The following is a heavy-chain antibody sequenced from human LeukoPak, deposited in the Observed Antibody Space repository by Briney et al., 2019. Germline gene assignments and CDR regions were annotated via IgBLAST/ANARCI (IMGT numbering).Heavy chain of an antibody. V-gene: IGHV5-51*01. D-gene: IGHD3-10*01. CDR1: GYSFTSYW. Sequence: GESLKISCKGSGYSFTSYWIGWVRQTPGKGLEWMGIIYPGDSDTRYSPSFQGRVTISADKSISTAYLQWSSLKASDTAMYYCARPSFGEPTPFDYWGQGTLVTVSS. CDR2: IYPGDSDT. J-gene: IGHJ4*02. CDR3: ARPSFGEPTPFDY.